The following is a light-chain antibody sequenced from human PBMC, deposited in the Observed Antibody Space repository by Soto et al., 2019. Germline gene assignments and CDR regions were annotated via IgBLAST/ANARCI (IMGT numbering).Light chain of an antibody. Sequence: DIQMTQSPSSVSASVGDRVTITCRASQGIGSWLGWYQQKPGKAPKLLIYAAASLQSGVPSRFSATFSGTEFTLTISSLQPEDLATYFCQPANSFPRTFGPGTKVDLK. J-gene: IGKJ3*01. V-gene: IGKV1-12*01. CDR1: QGIGSW. CDR2: AAA. CDR3: QPANSFPRT.